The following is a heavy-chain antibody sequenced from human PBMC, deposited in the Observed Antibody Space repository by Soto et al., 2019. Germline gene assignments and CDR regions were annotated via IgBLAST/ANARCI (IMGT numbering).Heavy chain of an antibody. J-gene: IGHJ5*02. CDR3: ARASWVAGRGWFDP. CDR1: GYTFTSYG. Sequence: QVQLVQSGAEVKKPGASVKVSCKASGYTFTSYGISWVRQAPGQGLEWMGWISAYNGNTNYAQKLQGRVTMTTATPTSTGYMELRSLRSDDTAVYYCARASWVAGRGWFDPWGQGILVTVSS. CDR2: ISAYNGNT. V-gene: IGHV1-18*01. D-gene: IGHD6-19*01.